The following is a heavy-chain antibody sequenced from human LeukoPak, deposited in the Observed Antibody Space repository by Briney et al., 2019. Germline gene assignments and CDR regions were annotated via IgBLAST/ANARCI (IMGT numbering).Heavy chain of an antibody. CDR3: ARSPGEVVNPEYAFGI. CDR2: ISSNGGST. J-gene: IGHJ3*02. D-gene: IGHD3-10*01. CDR1: GFTFSSYA. Sequence: PGGSLRLSCAASGFTFSSYAMHWVRQAPGKGLEYVSAISSNGGSTYYANSVKGRFTISRDNSKNTLYLQMGSLRAEDMAVYYCARSPGEVVNPEYAFGIWGQGTMVTVSS. V-gene: IGHV3-64*01.